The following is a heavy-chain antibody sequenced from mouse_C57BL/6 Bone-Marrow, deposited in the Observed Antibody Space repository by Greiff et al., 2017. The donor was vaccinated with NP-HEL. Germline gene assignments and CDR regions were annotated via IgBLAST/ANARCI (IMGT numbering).Heavy chain of an antibody. CDR1: SYTFTSYW. CDR3: ARDPRGYFDY. Sequence: QVQLQQPGAELVKPGASVKLSCKASSYTFTSYWMHWVKQRPGQGLEWIGMIHPNSGSTNYNEKFKSKATLTVDKSSSTAYMQLSSLTSEDSAVYYCARDPRGYFDYWGQGTTLTVSS. V-gene: IGHV1-64*01. J-gene: IGHJ2*01. CDR2: IHPNSGST.